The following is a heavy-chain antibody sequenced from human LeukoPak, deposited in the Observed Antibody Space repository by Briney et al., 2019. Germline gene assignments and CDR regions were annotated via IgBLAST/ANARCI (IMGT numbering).Heavy chain of an antibody. CDR1: GGSISSYY. CDR2: IYCSGST. CDR3: ARAVGTSRNFFDY. D-gene: IGHD4-23*01. Sequence: PSETLSLTCTVSGGSISSYYWSWIRQPPGKGLEWIGYIYCSGSTYYNPSLKSRVTISVDTSKNQLSLKVTSVTAADTAVYYCARAVGTSRNFFDYWGQGTLVTVSS. J-gene: IGHJ4*02. V-gene: IGHV4-59*01.